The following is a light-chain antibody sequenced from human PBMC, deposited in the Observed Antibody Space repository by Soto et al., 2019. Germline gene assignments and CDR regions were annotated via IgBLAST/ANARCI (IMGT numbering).Light chain of an antibody. CDR3: QQYNSFPWT. CDR1: QGISSY. J-gene: IGKJ1*01. V-gene: IGKV1-9*01. CDR2: DAS. Sequence: DIQLTQSPSSLSASVGDRVTITCRASQGISSYLAWYQQKPGKAPSLLITDASRLESGVPPRFNGSRSETEFTLTIRNLQPDDFATYYCQQYNSFPWTFGLGTKVDIK.